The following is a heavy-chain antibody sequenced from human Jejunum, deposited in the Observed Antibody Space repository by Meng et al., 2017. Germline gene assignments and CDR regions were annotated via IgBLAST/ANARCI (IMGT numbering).Heavy chain of an antibody. D-gene: IGHD3-9*01. CDR1: GFTFGDFY. Sequence: VQLAEAGGGFVEPGGSLRLPCASSGFTFGDFYMGWIRQPPGKGLEWISYMSGRGDFTRDAESVRGRFTFSRGNAKNSLFLQMNSLTAEDTAVYYCARDHSTGTTAYDYWGHGTLVTVSS. CDR2: MSGRGDFT. J-gene: IGHJ4*01. CDR3: ARDHSTGTTAYDY. V-gene: IGHV3-11*01.